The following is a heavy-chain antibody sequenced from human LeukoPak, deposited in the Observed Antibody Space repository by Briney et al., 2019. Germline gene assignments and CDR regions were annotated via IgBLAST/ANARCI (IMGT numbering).Heavy chain of an antibody. Sequence: ASVKVSCKASGYTFTGYYMHWARQAPGQGLEWMGWINPNSGGTNYAQKFQGRVTMTRDTSISTAYMELSRLRSDDTAVYYCARVAHDYGDAPDYWGQGTLVTVSS. J-gene: IGHJ4*02. D-gene: IGHD4-17*01. CDR1: GYTFTGYY. CDR2: INPNSGGT. CDR3: ARVAHDYGDAPDY. V-gene: IGHV1-2*02.